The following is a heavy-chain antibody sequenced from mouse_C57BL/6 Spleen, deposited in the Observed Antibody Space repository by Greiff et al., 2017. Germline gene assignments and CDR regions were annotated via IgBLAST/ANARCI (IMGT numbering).Heavy chain of an antibody. D-gene: IGHD1-1*01. J-gene: IGHJ2*01. Sequence: QVQLQQPGAELVKPGASVKLSCKASGYTFTSYWMHWVKQRPGQGLEWIGMIHPNSGSTNYNEKFKSKATLTVDKSSSTAYMQLSSLTSEDSAVYYCARYYGSSYAFDDWGQGTTLTVSS. CDR2: IHPNSGST. CDR3: ARYYGSSYAFDD. CDR1: GYTFTSYW. V-gene: IGHV1-64*01.